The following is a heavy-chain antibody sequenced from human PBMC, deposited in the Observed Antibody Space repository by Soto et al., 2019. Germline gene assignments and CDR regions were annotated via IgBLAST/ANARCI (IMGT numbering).Heavy chain of an antibody. Sequence: SETLSLTCTVCGGSISSDYWSWIRQPPGKGLEWIGYIYYSGSTNYNPSLKSRVTISVDTSKNQFSLKLSSVTAAATAVYYCARAPPTGPSNWFDPWGKGTLLTVSS. CDR2: IYYSGST. V-gene: IGHV4-59*01. CDR3: ARAPPTGPSNWFDP. CDR1: GGSISSDY. J-gene: IGHJ5*02.